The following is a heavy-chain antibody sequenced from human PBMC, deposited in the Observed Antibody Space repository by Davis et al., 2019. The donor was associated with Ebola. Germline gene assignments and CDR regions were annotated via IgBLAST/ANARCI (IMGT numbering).Heavy chain of an antibody. CDR2: FDPEDGEA. CDR3: TIGGTTGGFDY. CDR1: GYTFSSYV. D-gene: IGHD3-16*01. J-gene: IGHJ4*02. V-gene: IGHV1-24*01. Sequence: ASVKVSCKASGYTFSSYVLNWVRQAPGKGLEWMGSFDPEDGEAIYAQKFQDRVIVTEDTSTDTAYMELSSLRSDDTAVYYCTIGGTTGGFDYWGQGTLVTVSS.